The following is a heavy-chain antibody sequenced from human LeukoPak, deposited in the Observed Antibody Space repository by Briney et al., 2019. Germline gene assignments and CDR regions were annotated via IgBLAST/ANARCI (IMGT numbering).Heavy chain of an antibody. V-gene: IGHV3-74*01. CDR3: VKDRYSSGWADFDY. CDR2: INSDGSST. Sequence: PGGSLRLSCAASGFTFSSYWMHWVRQAPGKGLVWVSRINSDGSSTSYADSVKGRFTISRDNAKNTLYLQMNSLRAEDTAVYYCVKDRYSSGWADFDYWGQGTLVTVSS. D-gene: IGHD6-19*01. J-gene: IGHJ4*02. CDR1: GFTFSSYW.